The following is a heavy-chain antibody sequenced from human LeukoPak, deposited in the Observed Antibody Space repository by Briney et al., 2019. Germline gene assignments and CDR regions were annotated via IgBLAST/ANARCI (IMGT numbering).Heavy chain of an antibody. CDR3: AHTGWFGESRPVLFDY. V-gene: IGHV2-5*01. CDR1: GFSLRTSGVG. Sequence: SGPTLVNPTQPLTLTCTFSGFSLRTSGVGVGWIRQPPGKALEWLALIYWNDDKRYSPSLKSRLTITKDTSKNQVILTMTNMDPVDTATYYCAHTGWFGESRPVLFDYWGQGTLVTVSS. D-gene: IGHD3-10*01. J-gene: IGHJ4*02. CDR2: IYWNDDK.